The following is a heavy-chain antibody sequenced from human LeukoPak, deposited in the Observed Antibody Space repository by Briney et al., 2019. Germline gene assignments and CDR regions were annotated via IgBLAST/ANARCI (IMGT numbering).Heavy chain of an antibody. CDR2: INAGNGNT. J-gene: IGHJ6*03. CDR1: GYTFTSYA. CDR3: ARVAVAGVAYYYYYMDV. D-gene: IGHD6-19*01. Sequence: ASVKVSCKASGYTFTSYAMHWVRQAPGQRLEWMGWINAGNGNTKYSQKFQGRVTITRNTSISTAYMELSSLRSEDTAVYYCARVAVAGVAYYYYYMDVWGKGTTVTVSS. V-gene: IGHV1-3*01.